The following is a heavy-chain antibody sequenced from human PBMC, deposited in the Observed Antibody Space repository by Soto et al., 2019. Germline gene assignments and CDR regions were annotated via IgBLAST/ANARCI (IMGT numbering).Heavy chain of an antibody. V-gene: IGHV1-18*01. D-gene: IGHD3-10*01. CDR2: ISTYNGNT. CDR1: GYTFTSYG. J-gene: IGHJ4*02. Sequence: ASVKVSCKASGYTFTSYGISWVRQAPGQGLEWMGWISTYNGNTKYAQKLQGRVTMTTDTSTSTAYMELRSLRSDDTAVVYCAREMVRGMGSDYWGQGTLVTVSS. CDR3: AREMVRGMGSDY.